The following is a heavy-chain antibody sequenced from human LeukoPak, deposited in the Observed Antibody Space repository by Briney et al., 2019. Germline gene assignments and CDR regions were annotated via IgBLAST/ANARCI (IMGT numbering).Heavy chain of an antibody. D-gene: IGHD3-3*01. CDR2: ISSSGSTI. J-gene: IGHJ5*02. Sequence: GGSLRLSCAASGFTFSDYYMSWIRQAPGKGLEWVSYISSSGSTIYYADSVKGRFTISRDNAKNSLYLQMNSLRAEDTAVYYCARDLRGYDFWSGYLPGNNWFDPWGQGTLVTVSS. CDR1: GFTFSDYY. CDR3: ARDLRGYDFWSGYLPGNNWFDP. V-gene: IGHV3-11*04.